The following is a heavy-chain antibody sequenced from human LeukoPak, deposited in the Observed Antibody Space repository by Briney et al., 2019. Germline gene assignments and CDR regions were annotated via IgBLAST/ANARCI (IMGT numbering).Heavy chain of an antibody. Sequence: GGSLRLSCAASGFIFCNYAMYWVRQAPGKGLESVAAISTKGGSTSYADSVKGRMTISRDDSKNTLFLQMGSLTTDDMGLYFCARDRSGAFDYWGQGTLVTVSS. J-gene: IGHJ4*02. CDR3: ARDRSGAFDY. CDR1: GFIFCNYA. D-gene: IGHD3-3*01. V-gene: IGHV3-64*02. CDR2: ISTKGGST.